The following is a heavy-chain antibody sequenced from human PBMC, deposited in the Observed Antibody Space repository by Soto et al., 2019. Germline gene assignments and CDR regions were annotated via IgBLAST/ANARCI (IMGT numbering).Heavy chain of an antibody. CDR1: GLTFSSYA. V-gene: IGHV3-23*01. CDR2: ISGSGGST. D-gene: IGHD3-10*01. Sequence: GGSLRLSCAASGLTFSSYAMSWVRQSPGKGLEWVSAISGSGGSTYYADSVKGRFTISRDNSKNTLYLQMNSLRAEDTAVHYCAWIVRGMREVDYWGQGALDTVLS. J-gene: IGHJ4*02. CDR3: AWIVRGMREVDY.